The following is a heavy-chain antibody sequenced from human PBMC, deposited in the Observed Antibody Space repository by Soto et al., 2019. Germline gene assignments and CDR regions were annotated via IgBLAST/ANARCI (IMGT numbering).Heavy chain of an antibody. CDR1: GGTFSSYA. V-gene: IGHV1-69*13. D-gene: IGHD1-26*01. Sequence: EASVKVSCKASGGTFSSYAISWVRQAPGQGLEWMGGIIPIFGTANYAQKFQGRVTITADESTSTAYMELSSLRSEDTAVYYCARTTRSGSFNFDYWGQGTLVTVSS. CDR2: IIPIFGTA. J-gene: IGHJ4*01. CDR3: ARTTRSGSFNFDY.